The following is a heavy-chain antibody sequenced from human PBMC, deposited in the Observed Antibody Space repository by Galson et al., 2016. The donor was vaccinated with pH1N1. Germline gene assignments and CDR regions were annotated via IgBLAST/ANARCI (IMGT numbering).Heavy chain of an antibody. CDR2: IKEDGSEK. D-gene: IGHD4-17*01. CDR1: GFTFSNYW. J-gene: IGHJ4*02. V-gene: IGHV3-7*03. Sequence: SLRLSCAASGFTFSNYWMHWVRQAPGKGLEWVANIKEDGSEKYYVDSVKGRFTISRDNAKNSLYLQMNSLRAEDTAVYYCARLPYGDYVNYFDYWGQGTLVTVSS. CDR3: ARLPYGDYVNYFDY.